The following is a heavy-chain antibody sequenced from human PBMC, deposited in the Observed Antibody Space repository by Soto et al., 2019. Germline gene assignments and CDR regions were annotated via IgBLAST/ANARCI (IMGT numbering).Heavy chain of an antibody. J-gene: IGHJ4*02. CDR3: ARAYGEIDY. Sequence: QVQLVESGGGVVQPGRSLRLSCAVSGFSFRSYGMHWVRQAPGKGLEWVAVIWYDGSNKRYADSVRGRFTISRDNSRNTLYLQMNSLRAEDTAVYYCARAYGEIDYWGQGTLVTVSP. D-gene: IGHD4-17*01. CDR2: IWYDGSNK. CDR1: GFSFRSYG. V-gene: IGHV3-33*01.